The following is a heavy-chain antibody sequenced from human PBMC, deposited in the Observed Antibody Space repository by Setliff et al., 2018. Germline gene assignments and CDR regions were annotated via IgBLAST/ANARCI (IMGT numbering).Heavy chain of an antibody. CDR2: IYYRGDT. D-gene: IGHD1-1*01. Sequence: PSETLSLTCTVSGASLSSGTYYWGWIRQPPGKGLEWIGRIYYRGDTYYNASLKGRHTISVDTAQNQFSLRLTSVTAADTAVYYCARTGTYRYFDYWGQGALVTVPQ. V-gene: IGHV4-39*01. CDR3: ARTGTYRYFDY. J-gene: IGHJ4*02. CDR1: GASLSSGTYY.